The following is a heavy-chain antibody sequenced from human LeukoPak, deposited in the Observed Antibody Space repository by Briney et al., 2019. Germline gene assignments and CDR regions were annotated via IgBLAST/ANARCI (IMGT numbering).Heavy chain of an antibody. CDR3: ARGRVSSSTWYSTYYYYFYMDV. Sequence: SETLSLTCSVSDDPITMYYWTWIRQPPGKGLEWIGYVDHTGSTNFNPSLNGRVSISRDTTKNLFSLRQMSVTAADPAVYFCARGRVSSSTWYSTYYYYFYMDVWGKGTTVTVSS. J-gene: IGHJ6*03. D-gene: IGHD1-1*01. CDR1: DDPITMYY. V-gene: IGHV4-59*01. CDR2: VDHTGST.